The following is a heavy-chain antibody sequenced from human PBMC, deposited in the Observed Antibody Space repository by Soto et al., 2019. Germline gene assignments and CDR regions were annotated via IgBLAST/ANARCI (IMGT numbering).Heavy chain of an antibody. CDR2: IYYGGST. J-gene: IGHJ5*02. D-gene: IGHD1-7*01. CDR1: GGSISSYY. Sequence: SETLSLTCTVSGGSISSYYWSWIRQPPGKGLEWIGYIYYGGSTNYNPSLKSRVTISVDTSKNQFSLKLSSVTAADTAVYYCARGTGTTLGWFDPWGQGTRVTVSS. CDR3: ARGTGTTLGWFDP. V-gene: IGHV4-59*01.